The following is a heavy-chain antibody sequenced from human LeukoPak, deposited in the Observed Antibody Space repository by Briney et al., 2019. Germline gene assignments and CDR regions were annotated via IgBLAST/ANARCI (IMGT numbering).Heavy chain of an antibody. Sequence: SEALSLTCAVSGGSITSANWWSWVRQSPGKGLEWIGEIYHTGNTNYNPSLNSRVSMSLDRSKNQFSLRLTSVTAADTAVYFCARDANGSDLHYYHMDVWGKGTTVTVSS. J-gene: IGHJ6*03. D-gene: IGHD6-25*01. V-gene: IGHV4-4*02. CDR1: GGSITSANW. CDR2: IYHTGNT. CDR3: ARDANGSDLHYYHMDV.